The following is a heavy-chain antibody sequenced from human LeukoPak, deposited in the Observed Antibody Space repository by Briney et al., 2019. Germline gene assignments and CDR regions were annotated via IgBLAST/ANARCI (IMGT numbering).Heavy chain of an antibody. CDR1: GFTFSSYG. D-gene: IGHD3-10*01. Sequence: PGRSLRLSCAVSGFTFSSYGTHWVRQAPGKGLEWVAVIWYDGSNKYYADSVKGRFTISRDNSKDTLYLQMNSLRAEDTAVYYCARVPYPYYYGSGQALNAFDIWGQGTMVTVSS. V-gene: IGHV3-33*01. CDR3: ARVPYPYYYGSGQALNAFDI. J-gene: IGHJ3*02. CDR2: IWYDGSNK.